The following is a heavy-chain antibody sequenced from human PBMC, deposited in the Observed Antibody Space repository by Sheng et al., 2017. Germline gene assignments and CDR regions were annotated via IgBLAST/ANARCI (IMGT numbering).Heavy chain of an antibody. Sequence: QVQLQESGPGLVKPSETLSLTCTVSGGSISSYYWSWIRQPPGKGLEWIGYIYYSGSTNYNPSLKSRVTISVDTSKNQFSLKLSSVTAADTAVYYCARATVTGELDYWGQGTLVTVSS. CDR1: GGSISSYY. J-gene: IGHJ4*02. CDR3: ARATVTGELDY. V-gene: IGHV4-59*01. D-gene: IGHD7-27*01. CDR2: IYYSGST.